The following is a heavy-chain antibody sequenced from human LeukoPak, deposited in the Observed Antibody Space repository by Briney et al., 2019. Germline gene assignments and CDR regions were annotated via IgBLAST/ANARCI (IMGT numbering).Heavy chain of an antibody. CDR1: GFTFSSYA. Sequence: PGGSLRLSCAASGFTFSSYAMSWVRQAPGRGLEWVSAISGSGGSTYYADSVKGRFTISRDNSKNTLYLQMNSLRAEDTAVYYCAKGYSSGWYRTYFDYWGQGTLVTVSS. D-gene: IGHD6-19*01. CDR2: ISGSGGST. J-gene: IGHJ4*02. V-gene: IGHV3-23*01. CDR3: AKGYSSGWYRTYFDY.